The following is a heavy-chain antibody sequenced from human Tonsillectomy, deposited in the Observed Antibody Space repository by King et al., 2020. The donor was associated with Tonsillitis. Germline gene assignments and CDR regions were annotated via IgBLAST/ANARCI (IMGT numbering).Heavy chain of an antibody. V-gene: IGHV3-7*01. D-gene: IGHD3-22*01. CDR2: IKQDGSEK. Sequence: VQLVESGGGLVQPGGSLRLSCAASGFTFSSYWMSWVRQAPGKGLEWVANIKQDGSEKYYVDSVKGRFTISRDNAKNSLYLQMNSLRAEDTAVYYCARGLGAGYYDSTVWAGGMDVWGQGGTVTVSS. J-gene: IGHJ6*02. CDR1: GFTFSSYW. CDR3: ARGLGAGYYDSTVWAGGMDV.